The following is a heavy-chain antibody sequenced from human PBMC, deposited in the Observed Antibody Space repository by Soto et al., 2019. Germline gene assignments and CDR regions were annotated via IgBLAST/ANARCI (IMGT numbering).Heavy chain of an antibody. CDR2: ISYDGSHK. Sequence: GGSLRLSCAASGFTFSSYGMHWVRQAPGRGLEWVADISYDGSHKYYADSVKGRYTISRNDSKNTLHLRVNSVGAGDTAVLYCAIDHLQTAMVVLYYYYGMDVWGQGPTVTVSS. D-gene: IGHD5-18*01. CDR3: AIDHLQTAMVVLYYYYGMDV. V-gene: IGHV3-30*03. CDR1: GFTFSSYG. J-gene: IGHJ6*02.